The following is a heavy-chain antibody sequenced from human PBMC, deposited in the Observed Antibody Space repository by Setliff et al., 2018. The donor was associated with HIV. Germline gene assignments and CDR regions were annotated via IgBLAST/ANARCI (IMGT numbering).Heavy chain of an antibody. CDR1: GDSINSGGYY. D-gene: IGHD2-2*01. J-gene: IGHJ4*02. Sequence: SETLSLTCSVPGDSINSGGYYWSWLRQHPGKGLEWIGYIYYKRNTYYNPSLKSRVSVSLDTSKNQFSLQLSSVTAADTAVYYCAREAPADSSSTSYYFDYWGQGTLVTVS. CDR2: IYYKRNT. CDR3: AREAPADSSSTSYYFDY. V-gene: IGHV4-31*03.